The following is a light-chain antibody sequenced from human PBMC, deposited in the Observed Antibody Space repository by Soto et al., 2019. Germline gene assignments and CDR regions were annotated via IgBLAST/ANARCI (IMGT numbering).Light chain of an antibody. CDR3: HQYGTAPLT. CDR1: QSVAANY. Sequence: EVVLTQSPGTLSLSPGERAPLSCRASQSVAANYLAWYQQKRGQAPRLLIYGASSRASGIPDRFSGSGSETDFTLTISRLEPEDFSVYYCHQYGTAPLTFGPGTKVDIK. J-gene: IGKJ3*01. CDR2: GAS. V-gene: IGKV3-20*01.